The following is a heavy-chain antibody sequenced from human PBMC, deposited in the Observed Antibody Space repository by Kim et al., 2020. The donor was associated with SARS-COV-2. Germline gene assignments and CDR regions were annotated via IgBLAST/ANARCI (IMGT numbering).Heavy chain of an antibody. CDR1: RYTFVTFS. J-gene: IGHJ5*02. V-gene: IGHV1-3*01. D-gene: IGHD6-6*01. CDR2: INGGNGNT. CDR3: ARVGSSIYNWLYP. Sequence: ASVKVSCKASRYTFVTFSLYWLRQAPGQRFEWMGWINGGNGNTRYSQNFQARVTFTRDTSATTAYMELTSLTFKDTAVYYFARVGSSIYNWLYPCRQGTL.